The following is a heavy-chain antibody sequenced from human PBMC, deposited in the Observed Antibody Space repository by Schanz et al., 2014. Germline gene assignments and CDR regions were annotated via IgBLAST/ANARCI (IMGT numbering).Heavy chain of an antibody. J-gene: IGHJ6*02. V-gene: IGHV4-30-4*07. Sequence: QVQLQESGPRLVKPSQTLSLTCTVSGGSISSGAYSWSWIRQPPGKRPEWIGYIYSSGSTYYNPSLKSRVSMSIDTSKNQSSLKLRSVTAADTAVYYCYGMDVWGQGTTVTVSS. CDR3: YGMDV. CDR2: IYSSGST. CDR1: GGSISSGAYS.